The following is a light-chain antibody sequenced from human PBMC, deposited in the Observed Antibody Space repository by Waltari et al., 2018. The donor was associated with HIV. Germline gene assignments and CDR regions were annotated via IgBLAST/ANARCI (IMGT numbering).Light chain of an antibody. J-gene: IGLJ1*01. CDR3: YSTDSSGNHGV. Sequence: SYELTQPPSVSVSPGQPARITCSGDALPKKYAYWYQQKSGQAPVLVIYEDSKRPSGIPERFSGSSSGTMATLTIRGAQVEDEADYYCYSTDSSGNHGVFGTGTTVTVL. CDR2: EDS. V-gene: IGLV3-10*01. CDR1: ALPKKY.